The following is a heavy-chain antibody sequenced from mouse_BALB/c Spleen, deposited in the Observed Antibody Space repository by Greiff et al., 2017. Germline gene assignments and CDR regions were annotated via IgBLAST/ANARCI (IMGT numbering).Heavy chain of an antibody. CDR1: GYSITSDYA. CDR2: ISYSGST. Sequence: EVQLQESGPGLVKPSQSLSLTCTVTGYSITSDYAWNWIRQFPGNKLEWMGYISYSGSTSYNPSLKSRISITRDTSKNQFFLQLNSVTTEDTATYYCAREGVYDYDGFAYWGQGTLVTVSA. V-gene: IGHV3-2*02. D-gene: IGHD2-4*01. CDR3: AREGVYDYDGFAY. J-gene: IGHJ3*01.